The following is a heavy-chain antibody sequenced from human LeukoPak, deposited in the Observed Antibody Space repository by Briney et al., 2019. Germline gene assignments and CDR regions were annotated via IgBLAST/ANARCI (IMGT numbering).Heavy chain of an antibody. D-gene: IGHD3-10*01. CDR3: ARHSRYGSGSYYSDY. V-gene: IGHV4-59*08. CDR2: IYYSGST. CDR1: GGSISSYY. J-gene: IGHJ4*02. Sequence: SETLSLTCNVSGGSISSYYWSWIRQPPGKGLEWIGYIYYSGSTNYNPSLKSRVTISVDTSKNQFSLKLSSVTAADTAVYYCARHSRYGSGSYYSDYWGQGTLVTVSS.